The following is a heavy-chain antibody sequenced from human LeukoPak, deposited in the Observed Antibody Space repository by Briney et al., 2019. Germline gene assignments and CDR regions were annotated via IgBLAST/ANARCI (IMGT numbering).Heavy chain of an antibody. J-gene: IGHJ4*02. CDR3: ARDPNCSGGSCPQGGFDY. CDR1: GGSISSYW. V-gene: IGHV4-59*12. D-gene: IGHD2-15*01. CDR2: IYYSGST. Sequence: SETLSLTCTVSGGSISSYWWSWIRQPPGKGLECIGYIYYSGSTNYNPSLKSRVTISVDKSKNQFSLKLSSVTAADTAVYYCARDPNCSGGSCPQGGFDYWGQGTLVTVSS.